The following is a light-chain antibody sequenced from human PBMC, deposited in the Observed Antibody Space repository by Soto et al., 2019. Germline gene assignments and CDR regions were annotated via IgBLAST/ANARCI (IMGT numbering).Light chain of an antibody. J-gene: IGLJ2*01. CDR1: SSNIGNNY. CDR3: AAWDDSLGVVT. CDR2: SDD. V-gene: IGLV1-47*02. Sequence: QSVLTQPPSASGTPGQRITIYCSGGSSNIGNNYVYWYQLVPGTAPKLRIYSDDQRPSGVPDRFSGSRSGTSASLAISGLRSHDEADYYCAAWDDSLGVVTFGGGTKLTV.